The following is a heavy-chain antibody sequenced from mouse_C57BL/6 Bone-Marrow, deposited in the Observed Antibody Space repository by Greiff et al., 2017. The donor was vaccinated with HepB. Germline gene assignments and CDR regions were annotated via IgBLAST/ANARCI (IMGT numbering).Heavy chain of an antibody. CDR2: INPYNGGT. CDR3: ARWLPLFDY. CDR1: GYTFTDYY. V-gene: IGHV1-19*01. J-gene: IGHJ2*01. Sequence: EVQLQQSGPVLVKPGASVKMSCKASGYTFTDYYMNWVKQSHGKSLEWIGVINPYNGGTSYNQKFKGKATLTVDKSSSTAYMALNSLTSEDSAVYYCARWLPLFDYWGQGTTLTVSS. D-gene: IGHD2-2*01.